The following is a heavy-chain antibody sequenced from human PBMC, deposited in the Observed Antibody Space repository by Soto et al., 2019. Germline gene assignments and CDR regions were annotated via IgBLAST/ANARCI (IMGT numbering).Heavy chain of an antibody. CDR3: APLSVSLSGPYGIHV. J-gene: IGHJ6*02. CDR1: GYSVTSSDCC. Sequence: SETLSLTCSVSGYSVTSSDCCWAWIRQPPGKGLEWIGSMFYSGLIYYNPSLKSRVTLSVDTSKNQFSVRLNSVTAADTAVYYCAPLSVSLSGPYGIHVWGQGTTVTVSS. CDR2: MFYSGLI. D-gene: IGHD2-15*01. V-gene: IGHV4-39*01.